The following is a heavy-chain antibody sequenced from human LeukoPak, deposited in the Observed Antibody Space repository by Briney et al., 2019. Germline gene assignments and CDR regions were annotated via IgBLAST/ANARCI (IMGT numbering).Heavy chain of an antibody. D-gene: IGHD2-15*01. V-gene: IGHV1-69*04. Sequence: SVNVSCKPSGGTLSSYAISCVRQAPGQRLEWMGRIIPILGIANYAQEFQGRVTITADKSTSTAYMELSSLSSEDTAVYYCAREGGGNPLFDYWGQGTLVTVSS. CDR2: IIPILGIA. CDR3: AREGGGNPLFDY. J-gene: IGHJ4*02. CDR1: GGTLSSYA.